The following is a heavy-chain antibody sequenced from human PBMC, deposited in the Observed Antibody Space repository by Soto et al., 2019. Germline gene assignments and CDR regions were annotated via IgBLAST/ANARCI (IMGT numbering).Heavy chain of an antibody. Sequence: GGSLRLSCATSGFTFSTYAMSWVRQAPGRGLEWVSTFSGSGGATYYADSVKGRFTISKDNSRNTVYLQMNSLRAEDTAIYYCAKSGMATSKRSHPYYFDSWGQGTLVTVSS. D-gene: IGHD5-12*01. CDR2: FSGSGGAT. V-gene: IGHV3-23*01. J-gene: IGHJ4*02. CDR1: GFTFSTYA. CDR3: AKSGMATSKRSHPYYFDS.